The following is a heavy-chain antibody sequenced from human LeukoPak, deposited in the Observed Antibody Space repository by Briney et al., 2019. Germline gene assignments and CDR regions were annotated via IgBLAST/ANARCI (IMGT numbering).Heavy chain of an antibody. CDR1: GYTFTSYD. J-gene: IGHJ6*03. CDR2: MNPNSGNT. Sequence: VSVKVSCKASGYTFTSYDINWVRQATGQGLEWMGWMNPNSGNTGYAQKFQGRVTMTRNTSISTAYMELSSLRSEDTAVYYRARGLSSTSRTYYYYMDVWGKGTTVTVSS. V-gene: IGHV1-8*01. D-gene: IGHD2-2*01. CDR3: ARGLSSTSRTYYYYMDV.